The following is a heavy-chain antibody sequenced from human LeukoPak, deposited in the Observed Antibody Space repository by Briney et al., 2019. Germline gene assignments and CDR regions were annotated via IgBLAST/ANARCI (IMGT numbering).Heavy chain of an antibody. CDR1: GGSISSSSYY. Sequence: SETLSLTCTVSGGSISSSSYYWGWIRQPPGKGLEWIGEINHSGSTNYNPSLKSRVTISVDTSKNQFSLKLSSVTAADTAVYYCARGFPPPKVVVPAAGYFDYWGQGTLVTVSS. V-gene: IGHV4-39*07. D-gene: IGHD2-2*01. J-gene: IGHJ4*02. CDR2: INHSGST. CDR3: ARGFPPPKVVVPAAGYFDY.